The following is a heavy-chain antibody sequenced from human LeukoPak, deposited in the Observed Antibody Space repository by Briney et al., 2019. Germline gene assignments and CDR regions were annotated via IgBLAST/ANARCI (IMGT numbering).Heavy chain of an antibody. CDR3: TTDALLRGFDY. D-gene: IGHD4-17*01. J-gene: IGHJ4*02. CDR2: IISKTDGGTT. CDR1: GFTFSNAW. Sequence: GGSLRLSCAASGFTFSNAWMSWVRQAPGKGLEWVGRIISKTDGGTTDYAAPVKGRFTISRDDSKNTLYLQMNSLKTEDTAVYYCTTDALLRGFDYWGQGTLVTVSS. V-gene: IGHV3-15*01.